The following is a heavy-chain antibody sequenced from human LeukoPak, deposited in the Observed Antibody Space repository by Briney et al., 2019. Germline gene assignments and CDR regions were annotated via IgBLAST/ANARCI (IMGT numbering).Heavy chain of an antibody. CDR1: GGSISSGNYF. CDR2: IYPSGST. V-gene: IGHV4-61*02. Sequence: SETLSLTCTVSGGSISSGNYFWNWMRQPAGKGLDWIGRIYPSGSTNHNPSLKSRVTISVDTSKNQFSLRLSSVTAADTAVYYCARESTQGVMDVWGQGTTVTVSS. CDR3: ARESTQGVMDV. J-gene: IGHJ6*02.